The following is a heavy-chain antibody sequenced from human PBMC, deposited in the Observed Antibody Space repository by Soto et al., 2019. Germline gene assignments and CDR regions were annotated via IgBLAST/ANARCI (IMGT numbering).Heavy chain of an antibody. CDR3: ARQTHDSSGYYYYFDY. Sequence: GESLKISCKGSGYSFISYWIGWVRQMPGKGLEWMGIIYPGDSDTRYSPSFQGQVTISADKSISTAYLQWSSLKASDTAMYYCARQTHDSSGYYYYFDYWGQGTLVTVSS. V-gene: IGHV5-51*01. D-gene: IGHD3-22*01. CDR2: IYPGDSDT. CDR1: GYSFISYW. J-gene: IGHJ4*02.